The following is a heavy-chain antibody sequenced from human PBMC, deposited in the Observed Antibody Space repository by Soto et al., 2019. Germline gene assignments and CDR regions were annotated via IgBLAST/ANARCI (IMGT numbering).Heavy chain of an antibody. D-gene: IGHD1-1*01. J-gene: IGHJ4*02. V-gene: IGHV3-48*01. CDR3: ARDLAGGTPDY. Sequence: EVQLVESGGGLVQPGGSLRLSCVASGFTLSRYSMNWVRQAPGKGLEWVSYISRSSSTIYYADSVKGRFTISRDNAEKSPYLQMNSLRAEETAVYYFARDLAGGTPDYWGQGTRVSVSS. CDR1: GFTLSRYS. CDR2: ISRSSSTI.